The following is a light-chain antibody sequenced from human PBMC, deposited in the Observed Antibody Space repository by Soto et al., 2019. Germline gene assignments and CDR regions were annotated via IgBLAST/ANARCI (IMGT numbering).Light chain of an antibody. V-gene: IGKV3-20*01. J-gene: IGKJ2*01. Sequence: IVLTQSPGTLSLSPGERGTLSCRASQSVSSNYLAWYQQKPGQAPRLLIYGASSRATGIPDRFSGSGSGTDFTLTISKLEPEDSAVYHCQQYGGSPLFTFGQGTKLEI. CDR3: QQYGGSPLFT. CDR2: GAS. CDR1: QSVSSNY.